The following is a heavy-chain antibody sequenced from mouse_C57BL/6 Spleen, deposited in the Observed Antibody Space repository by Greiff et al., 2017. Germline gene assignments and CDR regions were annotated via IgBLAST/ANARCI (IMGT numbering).Heavy chain of an antibody. CDR3: ARSPYYGSSYGAY. CDR1: GYSFTGYY. Sequence: EVQLQQSGPELVKPGASVKISCKASGYSFTGYYMNWVKQSPEKSLEWIGEINPSTGGTTYNQKFKAKATLTVDKSSSTAYMQLKSLTSEDSAVYYCARSPYYGSSYGAYWGQGTLVTVSA. D-gene: IGHD1-1*01. J-gene: IGHJ3*01. V-gene: IGHV1-42*01. CDR2: INPSTGGT.